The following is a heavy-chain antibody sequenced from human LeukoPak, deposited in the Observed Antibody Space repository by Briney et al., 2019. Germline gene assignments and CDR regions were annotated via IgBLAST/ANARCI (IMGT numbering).Heavy chain of an antibody. D-gene: IGHD6-13*01. CDR1: GFTFSNYN. CDR2: ISGSGGST. Sequence: GGSLRLSCAASGFTFSNYNMNWVRQAPGKSLEWVSAISGSGGSTYYADSVKGRFTISRDNSKNTLYLQMNSLRAEDTAVYYCAKGAGSSSWLNYYFDYWGQGTLVTVSS. J-gene: IGHJ4*02. V-gene: IGHV3-23*01. CDR3: AKGAGSSSWLNYYFDY.